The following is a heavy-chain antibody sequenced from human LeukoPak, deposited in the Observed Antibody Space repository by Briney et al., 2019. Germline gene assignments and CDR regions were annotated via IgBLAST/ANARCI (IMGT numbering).Heavy chain of an antibody. D-gene: IGHD6-19*01. Sequence: PGGSLRLSCAASGFTFSNYAMSWVRQAPGKGLEWVSVIYSGSSSTCYTDSVKGRFTISRHNSKNTLYLQMNSLRAEDTAVYYCARVGSGWYDFDYWGQGTLVTVSS. V-gene: IGHV3-23*03. J-gene: IGHJ4*02. CDR1: GFTFSNYA. CDR3: ARVGSGWYDFDY. CDR2: IYSGSSST.